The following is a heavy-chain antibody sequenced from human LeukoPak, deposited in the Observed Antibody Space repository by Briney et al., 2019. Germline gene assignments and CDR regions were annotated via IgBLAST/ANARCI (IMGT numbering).Heavy chain of an antibody. CDR3: ARDYGDYFDY. V-gene: IGHV4-61*01. CDR1: GASISSSSYY. D-gene: IGHD4-17*01. Sequence: SETLSLTCTVSGASISSSSYYWGWIRQPPGKGLEWIGYIYYSGSTNYNPSLKSRVIISVDTSKNQFSLKLSSVAAADTAVYYCARDYGDYFDYWGQGTLVTVSS. J-gene: IGHJ4*02. CDR2: IYYSGST.